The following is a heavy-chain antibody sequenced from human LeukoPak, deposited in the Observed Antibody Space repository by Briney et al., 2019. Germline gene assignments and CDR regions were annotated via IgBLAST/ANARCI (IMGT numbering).Heavy chain of an antibody. CDR3: ASRPGYSSGWYTTRGYYFDY. V-gene: IGHV4-39*07. CDR2: IYYSGST. D-gene: IGHD6-19*01. Sequence: PSETLSLTCTVSGGSISSSSYYWSWIRQPPGKGLEWIGSIYYSGSTYYNPSLKSRVTISVDTSKNQFSLKLSSVTAADTAVYYCASRPGYSSGWYTTRGYYFDYWGQGTLVTVSS. J-gene: IGHJ4*02. CDR1: GGSISSSSYY.